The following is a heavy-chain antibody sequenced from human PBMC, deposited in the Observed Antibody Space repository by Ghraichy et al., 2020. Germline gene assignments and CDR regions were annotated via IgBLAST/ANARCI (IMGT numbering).Heavy chain of an antibody. CDR3: AREGPYGMDV. CDR1: GYTFTGYY. CDR2: INPDSGDT. J-gene: IGHJ6*02. Sequence: ASVKVSCKTSGYTFTGYYLHWVRQAPGQGLEWMGWINPDSGDTNYAQKFQGRVTMTRDTSISTAYMELSSLRSEDTAVFYCAREGPYGMDVWGQGTTVTVSS. V-gene: IGHV1-2*02.